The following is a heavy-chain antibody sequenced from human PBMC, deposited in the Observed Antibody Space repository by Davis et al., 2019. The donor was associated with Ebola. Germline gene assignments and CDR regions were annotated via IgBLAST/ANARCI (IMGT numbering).Heavy chain of an antibody. D-gene: IGHD2-2*03. Sequence: GESLKISCAASGFTFSSYSMNWVRQAPGKGLEWVSVIYSGGSTYYADSVKARFTISRDNSKNTLYLQMNSLRAEDTAVYYCAREFGYCSSTSCYGYYGMDVWGQGTTVTVSS. J-gene: IGHJ6*02. CDR1: GFTFSSYS. CDR3: AREFGYCSSTSCYGYYGMDV. V-gene: IGHV3-66*01. CDR2: IYSGGST.